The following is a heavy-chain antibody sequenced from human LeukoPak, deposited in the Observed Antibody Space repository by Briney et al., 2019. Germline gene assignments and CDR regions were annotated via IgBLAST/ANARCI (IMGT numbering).Heavy chain of an antibody. J-gene: IGHJ3*02. D-gene: IGHD3-10*01. V-gene: IGHV3-21*01. CDR3: ASPLGSGDAFDI. Sequence: GGSLRLSCAASGFTSSSYSMNWVRQAPGKGLEWVSSISSSSSYIYYADSVKGRFTISRDNAKNSLYLQMNSLRAEDTAVYYCASPLGSGDAFDIWGQGTMVTVSS. CDR2: ISSSSSYI. CDR1: GFTSSSYS.